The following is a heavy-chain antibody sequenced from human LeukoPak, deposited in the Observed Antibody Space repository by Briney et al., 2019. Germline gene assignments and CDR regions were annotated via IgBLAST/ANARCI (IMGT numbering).Heavy chain of an antibody. V-gene: IGHV3-23*01. CDR1: GFXFSTCA. Sequence: PGGSLRLSCAASGFXFSTCAINWVRQAPGKGLEWLSTISGGGDGALYADSVKGRFTISRDNSKNTLFLQMNSLRAEDTAVYYCAKRTRGYSYGTLDYWGQGTLVTVSS. CDR2: ISGGGDGA. J-gene: IGHJ4*02. D-gene: IGHD5-18*01. CDR3: AKRTRGYSYGTLDY.